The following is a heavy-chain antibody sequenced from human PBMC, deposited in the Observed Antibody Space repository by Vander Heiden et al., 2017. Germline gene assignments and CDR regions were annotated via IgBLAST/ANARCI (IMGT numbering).Heavy chain of an antibody. J-gene: IGHJ2*01. Sequence: QVQLVQSGAEVKKPGSSVKVSCMASGGTFSSNAISRVRQAPGQGLEWMGGIIPIFGTANYSQKFQGRVTITADESTSTAYMELSSLRSEDTAVYYCARWYSSSRRFWYFDLWGRGTLVTVSS. V-gene: IGHV1-69*01. D-gene: IGHD6-6*01. CDR3: ARWYSSSRRFWYFDL. CDR2: IIPIFGTA. CDR1: GGTFSSNA.